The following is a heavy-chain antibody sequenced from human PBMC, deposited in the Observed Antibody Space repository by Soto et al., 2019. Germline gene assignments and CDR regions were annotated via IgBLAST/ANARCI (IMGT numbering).Heavy chain of an antibody. V-gene: IGHV1-24*01. CDR2: FDPEDGET. J-gene: IGHJ4*02. CDR1: GYTLTELS. D-gene: IGHD6-13*01. Sequence: ASVKVSCKVSGYTLTELSMHWVRRAPGKGLEWMGGFDPEDGETIYAQKFQGRVTMTEDTSTDTAYMELSSLRSEDTAVYYCATDRRSIAAAGPEYYFDYWGQGTLVTVSS. CDR3: ATDRRSIAAAGPEYYFDY.